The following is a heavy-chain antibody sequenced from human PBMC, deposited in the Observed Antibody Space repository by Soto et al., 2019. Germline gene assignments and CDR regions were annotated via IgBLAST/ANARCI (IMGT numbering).Heavy chain of an antibody. CDR2: IYPSDSRV. V-gene: IGHV5-51*01. Sequence: PGESLKISCQGSGYSFTSYWIGWVRQMPGKGLEWMGIIYPSDSRVTYNPSFQGQVTISADKSITTAYLEWHSLKASDSAIYYCTRVPLAGTGTRWVSDSWGQGTQVTVSS. D-gene: IGHD1-1*01. CDR3: TRVPLAGTGTRWVSDS. J-gene: IGHJ4*02. CDR1: GYSFTSYW.